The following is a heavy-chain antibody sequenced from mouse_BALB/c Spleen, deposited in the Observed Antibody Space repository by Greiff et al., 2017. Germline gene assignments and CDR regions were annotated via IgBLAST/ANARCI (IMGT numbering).Heavy chain of an antibody. V-gene: IGHV5-6-3*01. Sequence: EVKLVESGGGLVQPGGSLKLSCAASGFTFSSYGMSWVRQTPDKRLELVATINSNGGSTYYPDSVKGRFTISRDNAKNTLYLQMSSLKSEDTAMYYCARDRGSREDYYAMDYWGQGTSVTVSS. CDR1: GFTFSSYG. D-gene: IGHD1-1*01. J-gene: IGHJ4*01. CDR2: INSNGGST. CDR3: ARDRGSREDYYAMDY.